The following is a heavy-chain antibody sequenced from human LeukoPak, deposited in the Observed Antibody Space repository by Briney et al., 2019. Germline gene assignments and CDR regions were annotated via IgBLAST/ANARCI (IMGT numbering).Heavy chain of an antibody. D-gene: IGHD3-22*01. CDR2: IKQDGSKN. V-gene: IGHV3-7*03. J-gene: IGHJ4*02. CDR1: GFTFSTYW. CDR3: AKSSFSRTYYYDSSGYLPADY. Sequence: GGSLRLSCVASGFTFSTYWMSWVRQAPGKGLEWVANIKQDGSKNYYVESVKGRFTISRDNSKPTLYLQMNSPRAEDTAVYYCAKSSFSRTYYYDSSGYLPADYWGQGTLLTVSS.